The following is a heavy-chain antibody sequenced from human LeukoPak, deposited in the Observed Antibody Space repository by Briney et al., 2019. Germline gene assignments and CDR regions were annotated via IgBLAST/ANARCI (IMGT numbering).Heavy chain of an antibody. Sequence: GGSLRPSCAASGFTFSSYSMNWVRQAPGKGLEWVSSISSSSNYIYYADSVKGRFTISRDNAKNSLYLQMNSLRVEDTAIYYCARDPYNGAYSEGYYYYYMDVWGKGTTVTVSS. CDR2: ISSSSNYI. J-gene: IGHJ6*03. CDR1: GFTFSSYS. D-gene: IGHD1-1*01. V-gene: IGHV3-21*01. CDR3: ARDPYNGAYSEGYYYYYMDV.